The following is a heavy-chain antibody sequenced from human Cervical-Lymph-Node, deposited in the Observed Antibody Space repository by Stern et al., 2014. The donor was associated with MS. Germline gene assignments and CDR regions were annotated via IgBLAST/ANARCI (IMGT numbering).Heavy chain of an antibody. CDR3: ARIYCSGDVCYHSFDT. CDR2: IDPGSGDT. D-gene: IGHD3-16*02. J-gene: IGHJ4*02. V-gene: IGHV1-2*06. CDR1: GYRFSTFY. Sequence: QVQLVQSGAEVKQPGASVKVSCKASGYRFSTFYLHWLRQAPGQGLQWLGRIDPGSGDTNSLQTFQGRLTMTRDRSITTAYLELSGLRSDDTAVYYCARIYCSGDVCYHSFDTWGQGTLVTVSS.